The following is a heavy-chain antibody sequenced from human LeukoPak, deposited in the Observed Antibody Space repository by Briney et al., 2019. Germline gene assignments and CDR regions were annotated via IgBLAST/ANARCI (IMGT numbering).Heavy chain of an antibody. V-gene: IGHV3-11*05. CDR1: GXTFSGTY. CDR2: ISSSGTYA. J-gene: IGHJ4*02. D-gene: IGHD3-10*01. Sequence: GGSLRLSCAASGXTFSGTYMSWIRQAPGKGLEWVSYISSSGTYAEYADSVKGRFTISKDNAKNALYLQMNSLRGEDTAVYYCVRAIGRGPGGHFDYWGQGTLVTVSS. CDR3: VRAIGRGPGGHFDY.